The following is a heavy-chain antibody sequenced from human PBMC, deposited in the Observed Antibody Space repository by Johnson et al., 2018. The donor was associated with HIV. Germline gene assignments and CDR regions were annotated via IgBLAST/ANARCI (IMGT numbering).Heavy chain of an antibody. D-gene: IGHD2-15*01. CDR2: ISYDGSNK. Sequence: QVQLVESGGGVVQPGRSLRLSCAASGFTFSSYAMHWVRQAPGKGLEWVAVISYDGSNKYYADSVKGRFTISRDNSKNSLYLQMNSLRAEDTAVYYCARDDILGAFDIWGQGTMVTVSS. V-gene: IGHV3-30*04. CDR1: GFTFSSYA. CDR3: ARDDILGAFDI. J-gene: IGHJ3*02.